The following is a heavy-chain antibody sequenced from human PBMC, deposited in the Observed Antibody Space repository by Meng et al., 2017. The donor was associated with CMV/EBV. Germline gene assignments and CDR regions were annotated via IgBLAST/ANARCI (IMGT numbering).Heavy chain of an antibody. D-gene: IGHD3-3*01. CDR3: ARGGYYDFWSGIPNWFDP. V-gene: IGHV3-48*04. Sequence: GESLKISCAASGFTFSSYSMNWVRQAPGKGLEWVSSISSSGSTIYYADSVKGRFTISRDNAKNSLYLQMNSLRAEDTAVYYCARGGYYDFWSGIPNWFDPWGQGTLVTVSS. CDR1: GFTFSSYS. J-gene: IGHJ5*02. CDR2: ISSSGSTI.